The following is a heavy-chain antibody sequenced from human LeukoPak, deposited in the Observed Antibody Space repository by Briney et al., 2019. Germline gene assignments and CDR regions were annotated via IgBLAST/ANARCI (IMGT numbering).Heavy chain of an antibody. J-gene: IGHJ4*02. CDR2: IKQDGSEK. CDR3: ARGKEEGPTKFDY. CDR1: GFTFSMYW. V-gene: IGHV3-7*03. Sequence: GGSLRLSCAASGFTFSMYWMSWVRQAPGKGLEWVANIKQDGSEKYYVDSVKGRFTISRDNAKNSLYLQMSSLRAEDTAVYYCARGKEEGPTKFDYWGQGTLVTVSS. D-gene: IGHD1-26*01.